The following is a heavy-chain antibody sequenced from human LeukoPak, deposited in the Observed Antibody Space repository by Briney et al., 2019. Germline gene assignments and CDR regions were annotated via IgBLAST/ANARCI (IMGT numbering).Heavy chain of an antibody. CDR1: GFTFSSYW. Sequence: GGSLRLSCAASGFTFSSYWMHWVRQVPGKGLVWVSRIGTDGSSTTYADYVEGRFSISRDNAKNTLYLQMNSLRAEDTAVYYCARDKYGGNSNAFDIWGQGTLVTVSS. J-gene: IGHJ3*02. CDR2: IGTDGSST. D-gene: IGHD4-23*01. V-gene: IGHV3-74*01. CDR3: ARDKYGGNSNAFDI.